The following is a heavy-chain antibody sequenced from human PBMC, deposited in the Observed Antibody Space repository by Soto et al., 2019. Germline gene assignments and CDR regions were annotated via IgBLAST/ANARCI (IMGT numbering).Heavy chain of an antibody. D-gene: IGHD6-13*01. CDR3: ARPAAAGTDQTVDY. V-gene: IGHV3-66*04. CDR1: GFTVSSNY. CDR2: IYSGGST. J-gene: IGHJ4*02. Sequence: PGGSLRLSCAASGFTVSSNYMSWVRQAPGKGLEWVSVIYSGGSTYYADSVKGRFTISRDNSKNTLYLQMNSLRAEDTAVYYCARPAAAGTDQTVDYWGQGTLVTVSS.